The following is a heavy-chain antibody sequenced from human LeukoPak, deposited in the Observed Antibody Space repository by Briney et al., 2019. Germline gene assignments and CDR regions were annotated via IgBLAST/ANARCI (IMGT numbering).Heavy chain of an antibody. V-gene: IGHV3-23*01. Sequence: GGSLRLSCAASGFTFSSYAMSWVRQAPGKGLEWVSTITVSGGSTYYADSVKGRFTISRDNSKNTLYLQMNSLRAEDTAVYYCAKAISVVVPAAKGALDAFDIWGQGTMVTVSS. CDR1: GFTFSSYA. CDR3: AKAISVVVPAAKGALDAFDI. CDR2: ITVSGGST. J-gene: IGHJ3*02. D-gene: IGHD2-2*01.